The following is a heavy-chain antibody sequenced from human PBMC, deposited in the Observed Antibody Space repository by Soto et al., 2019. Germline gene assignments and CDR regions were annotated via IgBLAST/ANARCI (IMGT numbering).Heavy chain of an antibody. J-gene: IGHJ4*02. CDR3: ASSLDSGYDRFDY. D-gene: IGHD5-12*01. V-gene: IGHV3-53*04. Sequence: GGSLRLSCAASGFTVSSNYMSWVRQAPGKGLEWVSVIYSGGSTYYADSVKGRFTISRHNSKNTLYLQMNSLRAEDTAVYYCASSLDSGYDRFDYWGQGTLVTVSS. CDR1: GFTVSSNY. CDR2: IYSGGST.